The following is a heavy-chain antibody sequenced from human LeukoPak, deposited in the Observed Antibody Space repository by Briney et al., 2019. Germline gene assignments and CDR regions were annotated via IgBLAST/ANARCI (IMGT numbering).Heavy chain of an antibody. CDR2: IYYSGST. J-gene: IGHJ4*01. CDR3: ATTTIRLGY. Sequence: PSETLSLTCTVSGVSISSSNSYWGWIRQPPGKGLEWIGSIYYSGSTYYNPSLKSRVTISVDTSKNQFSLKLSSVTAADTAVYYCATTTIRLGYWGQEPWSPSPQ. D-gene: IGHD1-26*01. CDR1: GVSISSSNSY. V-gene: IGHV4-39*07.